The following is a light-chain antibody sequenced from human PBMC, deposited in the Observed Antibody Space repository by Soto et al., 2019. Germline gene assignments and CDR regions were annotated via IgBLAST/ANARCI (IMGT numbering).Light chain of an antibody. V-gene: IGKV3-20*01. CDR1: QSVGSSY. CDR3: QHYGGSPPRYT. J-gene: IGKJ2*01. Sequence: EIVLTQSPDTLSLSPGERATLSCRASQSVGSSYLAWYQQKPGQAPRLLLYDASSRATDIPDRFSGSGSGTDFALPISRLEPEDFALYYCQHYGGSPPRYTFGQGPSWRS. CDR2: DAS.